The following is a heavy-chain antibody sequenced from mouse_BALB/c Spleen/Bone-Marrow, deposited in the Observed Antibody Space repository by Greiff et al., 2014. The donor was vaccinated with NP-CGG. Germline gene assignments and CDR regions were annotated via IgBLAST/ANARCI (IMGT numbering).Heavy chain of an antibody. CDR2: ILPGRGST. D-gene: IGHD1-1*01. J-gene: IGHJ4*01. V-gene: IGHV1-9*01. CDR1: GYTFSSYW. Sequence: QVHVKQSGAELMKPGASVKISCKATGYTFSSYWIERVKQRPGHGLEWIGEILPGRGSTNYNEKFKGKATFTSDTSSNTAYMQLSSLTSEDSAVYYCARWDTTAMDYWGQGTSVTVSS. CDR3: ARWDTTAMDY.